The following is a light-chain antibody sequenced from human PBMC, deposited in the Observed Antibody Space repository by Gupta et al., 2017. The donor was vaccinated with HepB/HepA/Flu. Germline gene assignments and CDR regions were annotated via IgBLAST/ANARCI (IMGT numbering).Light chain of an antibody. CDR2: KAS. J-gene: IGKJ1*01. Sequence: DMQMTQSPSTLSASVGDRVTITCRTSQNIINWLAWYQQKPGEAPKVLIYKASNLGSGVPSRFSGSGSGTEFTLTISSLQPDDSATYYCQRYDTTRTFGQGTKVEAK. CDR3: QRYDTTRT. CDR1: QNIINW. V-gene: IGKV1-5*03.